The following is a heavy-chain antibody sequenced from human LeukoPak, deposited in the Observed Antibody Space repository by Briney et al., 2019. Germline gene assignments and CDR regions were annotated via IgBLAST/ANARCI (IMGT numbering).Heavy chain of an antibody. J-gene: IGHJ3*02. CDR3: ARDQGEKSAYYDILTGYYAFDI. V-gene: IGHV4-61*02. D-gene: IGHD3-9*01. CDR1: GGSISSGSYY. CDR2: TYTSGST. Sequence: SETLSLTCTVSGGSISSGSYYWSWIRQPAGTGLEWIGRTYTSGSTNYNPSLKSRVTISVDTSKNQFSLKLSSVTAADTAVYYCARDQGEKSAYYDILTGYYAFDIWGQGTMVTVSS.